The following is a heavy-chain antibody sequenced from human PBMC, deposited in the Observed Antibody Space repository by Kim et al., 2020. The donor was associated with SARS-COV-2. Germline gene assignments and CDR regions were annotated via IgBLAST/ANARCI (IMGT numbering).Heavy chain of an antibody. D-gene: IGHD1-7*01. V-gene: IGHV4-39*01. CDR3: ARQDRLWSLGENYESSPPDY. J-gene: IGHJ4*02. CDR1: GGSISSSSYY. Sequence: ETLSLTCTVSGGSISSSSYYWGWIRQPPGKGLEWIGSIYYSGSTYYNPSLKSRVTISVDTSKNQFSLKLSSVTAADTAVYYCARQDRLWSLGENYESSPPDYWGQGTLVTVSS. CDR2: IYYSGST.